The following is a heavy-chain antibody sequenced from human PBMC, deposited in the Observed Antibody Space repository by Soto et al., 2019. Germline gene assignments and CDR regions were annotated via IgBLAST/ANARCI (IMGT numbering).Heavy chain of an antibody. CDR2: IYYSGST. CDR3: ARATLGYCSSTSCRDRYFDY. Sequence: QVQLQESGPGLVKPSETLSLTCTVSGGSISSYYWSWIRQPPGKGLEWIGYIYYSGSTNYNPSLKSRVTLSVDTSKNQFSLKLSSVTAADTAVYYCARATLGYCSSTSCRDRYFDYWGQGTLVTVSS. V-gene: IGHV4-59*08. J-gene: IGHJ4*02. CDR1: GGSISSYY. D-gene: IGHD2-2*01.